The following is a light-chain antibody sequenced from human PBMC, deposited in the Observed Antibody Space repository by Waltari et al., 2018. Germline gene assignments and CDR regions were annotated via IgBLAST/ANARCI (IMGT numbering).Light chain of an antibody. CDR2: KDT. CDR3: LSAYSGGSQGV. V-gene: IGLV3-25*03. J-gene: IGLJ2*01. Sequence: SYELTQPPSVSVSPGQTAKIPCSGDALPKPYTYWYQQKPGQAPLLVIYKDTERPSGIPERFSGSSSGTTVTLTISGVQAEDEADYYCLSAYSGGSQGVFGGGTKLTVL. CDR1: ALPKPY.